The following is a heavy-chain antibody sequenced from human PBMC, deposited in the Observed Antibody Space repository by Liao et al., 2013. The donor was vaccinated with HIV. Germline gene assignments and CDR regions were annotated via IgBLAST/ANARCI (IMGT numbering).Heavy chain of an antibody. CDR1: LGSISSNY. CDR3: ARKGVGIDAFDI. Sequence: QVQLQESGPGLVKPSETLTLTCAVSLGSISSNYWSWIRQPAGKGLEWIGRIYSGGSTNSNPSLKSRVTMSIDTSKNQFSLNLNSVTAADTAVYYCARKGVGIDAFDIWGQGTMVTVSS. V-gene: IGHV4-4*07. D-gene: IGHD3-10*01. J-gene: IGHJ3*02. CDR2: IYSGGST.